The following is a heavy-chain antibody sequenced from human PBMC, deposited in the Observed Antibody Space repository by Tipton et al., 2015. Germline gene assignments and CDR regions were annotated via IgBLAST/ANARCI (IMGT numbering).Heavy chain of an antibody. D-gene: IGHD2-15*01. Sequence: TLSLTCTVSGGSISRYYWSWIRQPPGKELEWIGYIYYIGSTNYNPSLKGRLTMSIDTSKNQFSLNLSSVTAADTAGYYCARTGYCSGGSCYFDAFDIWGRGTMVTVSS. CDR3: ARTGYCSGGSCYFDAFDI. CDR2: IYYIGST. V-gene: IGHV4-59*01. J-gene: IGHJ3*02. CDR1: GGSISRYY.